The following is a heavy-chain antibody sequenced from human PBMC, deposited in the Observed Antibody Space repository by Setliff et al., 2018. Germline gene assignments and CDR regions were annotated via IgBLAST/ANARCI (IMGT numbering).Heavy chain of an antibody. J-gene: IGHJ5*02. V-gene: IGHV1-46*01. CDR1: GYTFTDYG. D-gene: IGHD6-13*01. CDR3: ARIGPSNWGIRGYNWLDP. CDR2: INPGGGSS. Sequence: ASVKVSCKASGYTFTDYGITWVRQAPGQGLEWMGIINPGGGSSSSTEKFQGRVTMTRDTSASTVYMELSGLTSDDTAMYYCARIGPSNWGIRGYNWLDPWGQGTLVTVSS.